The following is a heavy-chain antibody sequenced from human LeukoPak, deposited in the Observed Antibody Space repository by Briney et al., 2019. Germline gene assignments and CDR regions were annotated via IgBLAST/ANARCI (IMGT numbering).Heavy chain of an antibody. CDR3: AKDNGMAPIFGRFDY. V-gene: IGHV3-23*01. Sequence: GGSLRLSCAASGFTFSSYAMSRVRQAPGKGLEWVSGISGSGANTYYADSVKGRFTISRDNSKNTLYLQLNSLRAEDTAVYYCAKDNGMAPIFGRFDYWGQGTLVTVSS. CDR2: ISGSGANT. D-gene: IGHD5-24*01. CDR1: GFTFSSYA. J-gene: IGHJ4*02.